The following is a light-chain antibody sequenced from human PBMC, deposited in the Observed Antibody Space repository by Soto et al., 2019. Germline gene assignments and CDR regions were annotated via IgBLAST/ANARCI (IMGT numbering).Light chain of an antibody. J-gene: IGKJ2*01. CDR2: GAT. CDR3: QQYGSSPYT. CDR1: QSVSSNY. Sequence: PGERATLSCRASQSVSSNYLAWYQQKPGQSPRLLIYGATNRATGIPDRFSASGSGTEFTLTISRLEPEDFALYFCQQYGSSPYTFGQGTQLDIE. V-gene: IGKV3-20*01.